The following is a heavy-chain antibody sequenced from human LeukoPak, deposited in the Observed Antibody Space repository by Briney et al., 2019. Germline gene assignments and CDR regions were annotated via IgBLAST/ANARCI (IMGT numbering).Heavy chain of an antibody. Sequence: GRSLRLSCAASGFTFSSYGMHWVRQAPGKGLEWVAVIWYDGSNKYYADSVKGRFTISRDNSKITLYLQMNSLRAEDTAVYYCARDPSPIFSSGWFVYWGQGTLVTVSS. CDR3: ARDPSPIFSSGWFVY. D-gene: IGHD6-19*01. CDR2: IWYDGSNK. J-gene: IGHJ4*02. CDR1: GFTFSSYG. V-gene: IGHV3-33*01.